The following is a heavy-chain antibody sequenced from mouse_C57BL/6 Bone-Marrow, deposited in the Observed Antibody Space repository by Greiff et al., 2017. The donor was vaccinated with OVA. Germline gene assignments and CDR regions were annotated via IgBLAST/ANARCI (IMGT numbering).Heavy chain of an antibody. J-gene: IGHJ2*01. D-gene: IGHD1-1*01. CDR1: GYTFTSYW. V-gene: IGHV1-69*01. CDR3: ARSGYYGPYYFDY. CDR2: IDPSASYT. Sequence: QVQLQQPGAELVMPGASVKLSCKASGYTFTSYWMHWVKQRPGPGLEWIGEIDPSASYTNYTQKFKGKSTLTVDKSSSTAYMQLSSLTSEDSAVYYCARSGYYGPYYFDYWGQGTTLTVSS.